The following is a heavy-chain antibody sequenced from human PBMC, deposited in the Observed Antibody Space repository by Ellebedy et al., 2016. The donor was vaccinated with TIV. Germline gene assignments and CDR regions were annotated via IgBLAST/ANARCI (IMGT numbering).Heavy chain of an antibody. V-gene: IGHV3-11*01. J-gene: IGHJ4*02. Sequence: GGSLRLSCATSGFYFGDINFSWIRQAPGRGLEWLSYIDKSGHTIYYADSVKGRFTISRDDAKRSVYLDLINLTAEDTALYYCAASENPKRFDDWGQGTLITVSS. CDR3: AASENPKRFDD. D-gene: IGHD1-1*01. CDR2: IDKSGHTI. CDR1: GFYFGDIN.